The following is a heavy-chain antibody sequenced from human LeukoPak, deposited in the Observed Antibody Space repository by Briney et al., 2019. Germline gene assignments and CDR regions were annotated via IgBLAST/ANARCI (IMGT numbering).Heavy chain of an antibody. CDR3: ARDLTYGSGEGYYYYYGMDV. CDR1: GYTFTSYA. J-gene: IGHJ6*04. CDR2: INAGNGNT. D-gene: IGHD3-10*01. Sequence: GASVKVSCKASGYTFTSYAMHWVRQAPGQGLEWMGWINAGNGNTKYSQKFQGRVTITRDTSASTAYMELSSLRSEDTAVYYCARDLTYGSGEGYYYYYGMDVWGKGTTVTVSS. V-gene: IGHV1-3*01.